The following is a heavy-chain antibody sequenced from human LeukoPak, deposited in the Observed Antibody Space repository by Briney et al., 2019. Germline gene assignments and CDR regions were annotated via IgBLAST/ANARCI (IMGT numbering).Heavy chain of an antibody. CDR2: ISSSSSTI. V-gene: IGHV3-48*01. CDR3: ARGQMYYYDSSGYYSWFDP. J-gene: IGHJ5*02. D-gene: IGHD3-22*01. CDR1: GFTFSSYS. Sequence: PGGSLRLSCAASGFTFSSYSMNWVRQAPGKGLEWVSYISSSSSTIYYADSVKGRFTISRDNAKNSLYLQMNSLRAEDTAVYYCARGQMYYYDSSGYYSWFDPWGQGTLVTVSS.